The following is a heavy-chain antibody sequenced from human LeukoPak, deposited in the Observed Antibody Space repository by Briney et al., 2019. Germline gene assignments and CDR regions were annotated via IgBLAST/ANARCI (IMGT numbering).Heavy chain of an antibody. CDR1: GGTFSSYA. CDR2: IIPIFGTA. D-gene: IGHD3-22*01. CDR3: AIVKSYYYDSSGYFRPFDY. J-gene: IGHJ4*02. V-gene: IGHV1-69*06. Sequence: GASVKVSCKASGGTFSSYAISWVRQAPGQGLEWMGGIIPIFGTANYAQKFQGRVTITADKSTSTAYMELSSLRSEDTAVYYCAIVKSYYYDSSGYFRPFDYWGQGTLVTVSS.